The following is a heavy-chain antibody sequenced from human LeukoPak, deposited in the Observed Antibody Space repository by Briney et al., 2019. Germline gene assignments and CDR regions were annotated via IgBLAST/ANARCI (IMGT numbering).Heavy chain of an antibody. CDR2: ISSSSSTI. D-gene: IGHD1-26*01. V-gene: IGHV3-48*02. Sequence: AGGSLRLSCAASGFTFSSYSMNWVRQAPGKGLEWVSYISSSSSTIYYADSVKGRFTISRDNAQNSVYLQMNRLRDEDTAVYYCARVGELDYWGQGTLVTVSS. J-gene: IGHJ4*02. CDR3: ARVGELDY. CDR1: GFTFSSYS.